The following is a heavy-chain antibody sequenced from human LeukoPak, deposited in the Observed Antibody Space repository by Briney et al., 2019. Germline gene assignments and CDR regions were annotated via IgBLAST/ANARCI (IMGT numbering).Heavy chain of an antibody. CDR1: GFNFGVYA. CDR2: ISYDGGKK. CDR3: ARGESYRFDY. Sequence: GGSLRLSCVASGFNFGVYAIHWVRQAPGKGLEWVSVISYDGGKKYYTDSVKGRFTISRDNSKSTLYLQMSSLRVEASAIYYCARGESYRFDYWGQGTLVTVSS. J-gene: IGHJ4*02. D-gene: IGHD3-16*02. V-gene: IGHV3-30-3*01.